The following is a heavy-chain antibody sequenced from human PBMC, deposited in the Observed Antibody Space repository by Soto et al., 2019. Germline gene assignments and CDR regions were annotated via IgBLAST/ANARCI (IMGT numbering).Heavy chain of an antibody. CDR1: GFTFSSYA. D-gene: IGHD1-26*01. CDR3: ARDAIRYSGSYYQNY. V-gene: IGHV3-30-3*01. Sequence: GGSLRLSCAASGFTFSSYAMHWVRQAPGKGLEWVAVISYDGSNKYYADSVKGRFTISRDNSKNTLYLQMNSLRAEDTAVYYCARDAIRYSGSYYQNYWGQGTLVTVSS. CDR2: ISYDGSNK. J-gene: IGHJ4*02.